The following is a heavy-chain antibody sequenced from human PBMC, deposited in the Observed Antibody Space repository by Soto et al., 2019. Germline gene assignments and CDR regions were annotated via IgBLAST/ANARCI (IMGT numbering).Heavy chain of an antibody. CDR2: IYPGDSDT. D-gene: IGHD4-17*01. Sequence: EVQLVQSGAEVKKPGESLKISCKGSGYSFTSYWIGRVRQMPGKGLEWMGIIYPGDSDTRYSPSFQGQVTISADKSISTAYLQWSSLKASDTAMYYCARSYYTGNTVTRDYFQHWGQGTLVTVSS. CDR1: GYSFTSYW. CDR3: ARSYYTGNTVTRDYFQH. V-gene: IGHV5-51*03. J-gene: IGHJ1*01.